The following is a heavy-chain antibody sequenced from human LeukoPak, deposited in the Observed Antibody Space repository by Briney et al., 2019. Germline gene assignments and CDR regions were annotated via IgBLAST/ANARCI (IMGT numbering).Heavy chain of an antibody. CDR2: IYYSGST. V-gene: IGHV4-59*01. D-gene: IGHD3-22*01. Sequence: SETLSLTCTVSGGSLSSFYWSWIRQPPGKGLEWIGYIYYSGSTNYNPSPESRVTISVDTSKNQFSLKLSSVTAADTAVYYCARTILEYYYDSNGRYYFDYWGQGTLVTVSS. CDR3: ARTILEYYYDSNGRYYFDY. J-gene: IGHJ4*02. CDR1: GGSLSSFY.